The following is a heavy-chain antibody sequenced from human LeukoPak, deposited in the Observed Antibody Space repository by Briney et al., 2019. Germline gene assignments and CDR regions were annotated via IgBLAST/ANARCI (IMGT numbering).Heavy chain of an antibody. CDR3: ARGGRLGAFDI. Sequence: GGSLRLSCAAAGFTLSSDWMHWVRQAPGKGLVWVSRIDSDESRIWYADSVRGGFTISRDIAKNTLFLQMDSLRVEDTAVYYCARGGRLGAFDIWGQGTMVTVSS. D-gene: IGHD3-16*01. CDR2: IDSDESRI. J-gene: IGHJ3*02. CDR1: GFTLSSDW. V-gene: IGHV3-74*01.